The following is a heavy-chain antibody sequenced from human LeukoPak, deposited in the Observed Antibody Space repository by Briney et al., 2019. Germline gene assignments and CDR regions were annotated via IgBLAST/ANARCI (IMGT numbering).Heavy chain of an antibody. CDR1: GYTFTSYG. CDR3: ARETTMVRGVSSNWFDP. D-gene: IGHD3-10*01. CDR2: ISAYNGNT. Sequence: ASVKVSCKASGYTFTSYGISWVRQAPGQGLEWMGWISAYNGNTNYAQKLQGRVTMTTDTSTSTAYMELRSLRPDDTAVYYCARETTMVRGVSSNWFDPWGQGTLVTVSS. J-gene: IGHJ5*02. V-gene: IGHV1-18*01.